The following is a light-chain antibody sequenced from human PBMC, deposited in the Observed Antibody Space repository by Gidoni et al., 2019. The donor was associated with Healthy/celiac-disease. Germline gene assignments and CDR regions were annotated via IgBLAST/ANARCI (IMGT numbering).Light chain of an antibody. CDR3: YSTDSSGNHRV. V-gene: IGLV3-10*01. J-gene: IGLJ3*02. Sequence: SYALPQPPSVSVSPGRTARITCAGDALPKKYAYWYQQKAGQAPVLVTSEDRKRPSGIPERFSGSSSGTTATVTISGPQVEDEADYYCYSTDSSGNHRVFGGGTQLTVL. CDR1: ALPKKY. CDR2: EDR.